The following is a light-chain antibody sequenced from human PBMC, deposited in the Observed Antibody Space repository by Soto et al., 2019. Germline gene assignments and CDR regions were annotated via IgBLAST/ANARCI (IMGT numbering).Light chain of an antibody. V-gene: IGLV2-8*01. CDR2: EVS. Sequence: QSVLTQPPSASGSPGQSVIISCTGTSSDVGGYNYVSWYQQHPGKAPKLMIYEVSKRPSGVPDRFSGSKSGNTASLTVSGLQAEDEADYYCSSYAGSSNFVFGTGTKLTVL. J-gene: IGLJ1*01. CDR3: SSYAGSSNFV. CDR1: SSDVGGYNY.